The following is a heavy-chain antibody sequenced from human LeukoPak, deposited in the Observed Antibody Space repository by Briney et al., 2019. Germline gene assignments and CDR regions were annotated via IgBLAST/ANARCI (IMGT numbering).Heavy chain of an antibody. CDR3: ARSGYYDFWSGYYVY. J-gene: IGHJ4*02. Sequence: RPSETLSLTRSVSGGSISSYYWSWIRQPPGKGLEWIGYIYYSGSVNYNPSLKGRVTMSADASNNQFSLNLTSVTAADTAVYFCARSGYYDFWSGYYVYWGQGTLVTVSS. D-gene: IGHD3-3*01. V-gene: IGHV4-59*01. CDR1: GGSISSYY. CDR2: IYYSGSV.